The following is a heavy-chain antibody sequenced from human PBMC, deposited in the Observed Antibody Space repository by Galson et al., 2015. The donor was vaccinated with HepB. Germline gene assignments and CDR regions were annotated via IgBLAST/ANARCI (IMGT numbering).Heavy chain of an antibody. J-gene: IGHJ4*02. V-gene: IGHV3-9*01. CDR1: GFTFSSYA. Sequence: SLRLSCAVSGFTFSSYAMHWVRQAPGKGLEWVSGINWNSGSIAYADSVKGRFTISRDNAKNSLYLQMNSLRAEDTALYYCAKDVGARFTGELSRWGQGTLVTVSS. CDR2: INWNSGSI. D-gene: IGHD3-16*02. CDR3: AKDVGARFTGELSR.